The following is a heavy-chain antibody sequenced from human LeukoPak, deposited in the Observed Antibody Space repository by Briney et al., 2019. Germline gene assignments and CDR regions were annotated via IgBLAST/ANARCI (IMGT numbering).Heavy chain of an antibody. CDR2: FDPEVGKT. V-gene: IGHV1-24*01. CDR3: ATDRSPAPGRSYGRGHFDY. D-gene: IGHD5-18*01. J-gene: IGHJ4*02. CDR1: GYTLTELS. Sequence: ASVKVSCKVSGYTLTELSMHWVRQAPGKGLEWMGGFDPEVGKTIYAQKFQGRVTMTRDTSISTAYMELSRLRSDDTAVYYCATDRSPAPGRSYGRGHFDYWGQGTLVTVSS.